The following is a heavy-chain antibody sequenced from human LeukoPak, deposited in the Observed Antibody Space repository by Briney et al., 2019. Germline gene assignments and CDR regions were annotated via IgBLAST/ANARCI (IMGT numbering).Heavy chain of an antibody. V-gene: IGHV1-2*02. J-gene: IGHJ4*02. CDR1: GYTFTGYY. Sequence: ASVKVSCKASGYTFTGYYMHWVRQAPGQGLGWMGWINPNSGGTNYAQKFQGRVTMTRDTSISTAYMELSRLRSDDTAVYYCASGMPGTTGTPYDYWGQGTLVTVSS. CDR3: ASGMPGTTGTPYDY. CDR2: INPNSGGT. D-gene: IGHD1-1*01.